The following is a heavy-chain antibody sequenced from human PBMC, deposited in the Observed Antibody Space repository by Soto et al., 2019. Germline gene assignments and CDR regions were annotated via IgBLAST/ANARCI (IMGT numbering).Heavy chain of an antibody. Sequence: PGGSLRLSCAASGFTFDDYAMHWVRQAPGKGLEWVSGISWNSGSIGYADSVKGRFTISRDNAKNSLYLQMNSLRAEDTALYYCAKDRRFRWQIHGSYSDYWGQGTLVTVSS. D-gene: IGHD5-18*01. CDR2: ISWNSGSI. J-gene: IGHJ4*02. CDR3: AKDRRFRWQIHGSYSDY. V-gene: IGHV3-9*01. CDR1: GFTFDDYA.